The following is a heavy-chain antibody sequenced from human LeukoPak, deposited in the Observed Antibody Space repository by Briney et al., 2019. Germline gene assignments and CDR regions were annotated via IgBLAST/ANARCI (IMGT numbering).Heavy chain of an antibody. CDR3: AKDSGDSPEYFQH. V-gene: IGHV3-23*01. Sequence: PGGSLRLSCAASGFTFSSYAMSWVRRAPGKGLEWVSAISGSGGSTYYADSVKGRFTISRDNSKNTLYLQMNSLRAEDTAVYYCAKDSGDSPEYFQHWGQGTLVTVSS. CDR1: GFTFSSYA. D-gene: IGHD4-17*01. CDR2: ISGSGGST. J-gene: IGHJ1*01.